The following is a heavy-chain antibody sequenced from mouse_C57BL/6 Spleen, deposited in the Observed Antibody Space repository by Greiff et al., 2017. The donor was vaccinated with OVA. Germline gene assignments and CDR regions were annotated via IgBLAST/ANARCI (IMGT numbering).Heavy chain of an antibody. V-gene: IGHV1-53*01. Sequence: QVQLKQPGTELVKPGASVKLSCKASGYTFTSYWTHWVKQRPGQGLEWIGNINPSNGGTNYNEKFKSKATLTVDKSSSTAYMQLSSLTSEDSAVYYCARDYGNYGVMDYWGQGTSVTVSS. CDR2: INPSNGGT. D-gene: IGHD2-1*01. CDR1: GYTFTSYW. J-gene: IGHJ4*01. CDR3: ARDYGNYGVMDY.